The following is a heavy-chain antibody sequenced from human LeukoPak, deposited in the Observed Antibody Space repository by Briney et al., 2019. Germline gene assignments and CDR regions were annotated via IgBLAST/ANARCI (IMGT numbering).Heavy chain of an antibody. Sequence: GGSLRLSCAASGFTFSSYAMHWVRQAPGKGLEWVAVISYDGSKTYYADSVKGRFTISRDNSKNTVYLQMNSLSTEDTAMYYCARDQSSGGRWLDYWGRGTLVTVSS. CDR2: ISYDGSKT. D-gene: IGHD2-15*01. V-gene: IGHV3-30-3*01. CDR1: GFTFSSYA. J-gene: IGHJ4*02. CDR3: ARDQSSGGRWLDY.